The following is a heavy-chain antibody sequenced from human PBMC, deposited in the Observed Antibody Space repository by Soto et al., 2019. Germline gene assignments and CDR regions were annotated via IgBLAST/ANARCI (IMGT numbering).Heavy chain of an antibody. V-gene: IGHV3-48*01. D-gene: IGHD3-10*01. Sequence: EVQLVQSGGGLVQPGGSLRLSCAASGFTFRSYIMNWVRQAPGKGLEWISYISSGSGTIYYANSVRGRFTISRDDAKNSLYLQMNSLRAEDTAVYYCARDLLDRESVIRKNWFDPWGQGTLVTVSS. CDR1: GFTFRSYI. CDR2: ISSGSGTI. CDR3: ARDLLDRESVIRKNWFDP. J-gene: IGHJ5*02.